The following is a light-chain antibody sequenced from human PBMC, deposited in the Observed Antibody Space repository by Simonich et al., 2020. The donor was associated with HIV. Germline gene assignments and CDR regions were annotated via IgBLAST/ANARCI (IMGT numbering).Light chain of an antibody. CDR2: AAS. Sequence: DIQLTQSPSFLSASVGERVTITCRASQGISSYLAWYQQKPGKAPKLLLYAASRLESGVPSRFSGSGSGTDYTLTISSLQPEDFATYYCQQYYSTPPSFGQGTKLEIK. CDR1: QGISSY. J-gene: IGKJ2*01. CDR3: QQYYSTPPS. V-gene: IGKV1-NL1*01.